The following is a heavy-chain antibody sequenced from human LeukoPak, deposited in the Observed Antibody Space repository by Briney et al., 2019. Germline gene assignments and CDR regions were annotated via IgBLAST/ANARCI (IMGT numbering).Heavy chain of an antibody. CDR2: IYYSGST. CDR1: GGSISRGGYY. Sequence: SETLSLTCTVSGGSISRGGYYWSWIRQHPGKGLEWIGYIYYSGSTYYNPSLKSRVTISVDTSKNQFSLKLSSVTAADTAVYYCARRYAYHDAFDFWGRGTMVTVSS. V-gene: IGHV4-31*03. CDR3: ARRYAYHDAFDF. D-gene: IGHD3-9*01. J-gene: IGHJ3*01.